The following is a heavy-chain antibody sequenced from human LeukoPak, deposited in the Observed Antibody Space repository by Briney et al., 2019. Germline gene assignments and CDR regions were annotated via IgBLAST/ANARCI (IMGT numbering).Heavy chain of an antibody. Sequence: GGSLRLSCAASGFTFSTYNMNWVRQAPGKGLEWVSHISSSSSIIYYADSVKGRFTISRDNTKNSLYLQMNSLRAEDTAVYYCARGLTGATGYWGQGTLVTVSS. V-gene: IGHV3-48*04. J-gene: IGHJ4*02. CDR1: GFTFSTYN. CDR2: ISSSSSII. CDR3: ARGLTGATGY. D-gene: IGHD1-20*01.